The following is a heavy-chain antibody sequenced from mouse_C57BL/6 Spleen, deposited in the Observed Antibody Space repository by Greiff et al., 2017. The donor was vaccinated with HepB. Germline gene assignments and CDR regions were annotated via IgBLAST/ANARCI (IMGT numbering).Heavy chain of an antibody. Sequence: EVQLQQSGPELVKPGASVKISCKASGYSFTGYYMNWVKQSPEKSLEWIGEINPSTGGTTYNQKFKAKATLTVDKSPSTAYMQLKSLTSEDSAVYSYAPYTRAKGRYFDVWGTGTTVTVSS. D-gene: IGHD3-1*01. J-gene: IGHJ1*03. CDR3: APYTRAKGRYFDV. V-gene: IGHV1-42*01. CDR2: INPSTGGT. CDR1: GYSFTGYY.